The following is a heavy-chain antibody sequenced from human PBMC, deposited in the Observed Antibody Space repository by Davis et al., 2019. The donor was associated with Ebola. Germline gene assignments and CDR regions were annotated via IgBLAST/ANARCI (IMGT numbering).Heavy chain of an antibody. CDR1: GFTFSSYI. D-gene: IGHD6-6*01. CDR2: ISTSSSV. CDR3: ARGESYSSSFDY. V-gene: IGHV3-48*02. Sequence: GESLKISCAASGFTFSSYIMNWVRQAPGKGLEWVSYISTSSSVYYAGSVKGRFTISRDNAKNSLYLQMNSLRDEDTAVYYCARGESYSSSFDYWGQGTLVTVSS. J-gene: IGHJ4*02.